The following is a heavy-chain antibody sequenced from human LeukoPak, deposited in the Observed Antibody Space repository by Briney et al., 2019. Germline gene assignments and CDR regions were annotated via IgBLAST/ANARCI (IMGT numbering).Heavy chain of an antibody. CDR2: ISAYNGNT. D-gene: IGHD1-26*01. Sequence: ASVKVSCKASGYSFTSNVISWVRQAPGQGLEWMGWISAYNGNTNYAQKLQGRVTMTTDTSTSTAYMELRSLRSEDTAVYYCARERSKELLPFDYWGQGTLVTVSS. J-gene: IGHJ4*02. CDR1: GYSFTSNV. V-gene: IGHV1-18*01. CDR3: ARERSKELLPFDY.